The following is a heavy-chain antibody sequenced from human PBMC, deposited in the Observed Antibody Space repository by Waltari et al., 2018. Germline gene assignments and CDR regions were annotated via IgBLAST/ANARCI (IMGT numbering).Heavy chain of an antibody. D-gene: IGHD3-3*01. CDR2: ILNSGST. Sequence: QVQLQESGPGLVKPSETLSLTCTVSGGSISGYFWTWIRQPPGKGLEWIGHILNSGSTTYNPALNNRVTISEDTSNNQFSLRLSSVTAADTAVYFCARSYYDYWSGYPFDRWGQGTLVTVSS. J-gene: IGHJ4*02. CDR1: GGSISGYF. V-gene: IGHV4-59*01. CDR3: ARSYYDYWSGYPFDR.